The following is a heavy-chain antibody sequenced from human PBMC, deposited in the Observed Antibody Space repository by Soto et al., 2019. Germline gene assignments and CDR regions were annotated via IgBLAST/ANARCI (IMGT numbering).Heavy chain of an antibody. CDR2: IYPNDADT. CDR3: ARVPSVVTPGNDYFGVDV. D-gene: IGHD2-2*01. V-gene: IGHV5-51*01. J-gene: IGHJ6*02. Sequence: GESLKISCKGSGYSFTYYWIAWVRQRPGKDLEWMGIIYPNDADTRYNPSFQGQVTNSADKSISTAYLQWTSLKNTDTAMYYCARVPSVVTPGNDYFGVDVWGQGTTVTVSS. CDR1: GYSFTYYW.